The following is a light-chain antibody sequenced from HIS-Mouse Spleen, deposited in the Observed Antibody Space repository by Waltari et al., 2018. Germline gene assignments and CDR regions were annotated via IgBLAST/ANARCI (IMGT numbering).Light chain of an antibody. CDR2: EDS. V-gene: IGLV3-10*01. CDR3: YSTDSSGNHRV. CDR1: ALPKKY. Sequence: SYELTQPPSVSVSPGQTARITCSGDALPKKYAYRYQQNSGQAPVLVIYEDSKRPSGIPERFSGSSSGTMATLTISGAQVEDEADYYCYSTDSSGNHRVFGGGTKLTVL. J-gene: IGLJ2*01.